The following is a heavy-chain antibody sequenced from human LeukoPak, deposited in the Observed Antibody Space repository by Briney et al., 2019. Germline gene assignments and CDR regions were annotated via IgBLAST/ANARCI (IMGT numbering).Heavy chain of an antibody. CDR1: GASVTNFY. J-gene: IGHJ4*02. CDR2: IKSKSDGGTT. Sequence: ETLSLTCSVSGASVTNFYWSWVRQAPGKGLEWVGRIKSKSDGGTTDYAAPVKGRFTISRDDSKNTLYLQMNSLKTEDTALYYCTIFPHSDWGQGTLVTVSS. CDR3: TIFPHSD. V-gene: IGHV3-15*05. D-gene: IGHD3-9*01.